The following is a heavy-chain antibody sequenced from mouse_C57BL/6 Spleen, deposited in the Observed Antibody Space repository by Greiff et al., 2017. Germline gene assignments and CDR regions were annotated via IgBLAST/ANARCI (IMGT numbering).Heavy chain of an antibody. D-gene: IGHD1-1*01. Sequence: QVTLKECGPGILQPSQTLSLTCSFSGFSLSTFGMGVGWIRQPSGKGLEWLAHIWWDDDKYYNPALKSRLTISKDTSKNQVFLKIANVDTADTATYYCARMGTTVVERVLYFDYWGQGTTLTVSS. CDR1: GFSLSTFGMG. J-gene: IGHJ2*01. CDR2: IWWDDDK. V-gene: IGHV8-8*01. CDR3: ARMGTTVVERVLYFDY.